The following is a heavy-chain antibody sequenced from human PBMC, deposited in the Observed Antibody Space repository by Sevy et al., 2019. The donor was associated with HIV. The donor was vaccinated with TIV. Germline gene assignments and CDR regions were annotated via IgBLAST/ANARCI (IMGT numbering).Heavy chain of an antibody. CDR3: ARYRGYSYGSDYYYYYMDV. Sequence: GGSLRLSCAASGFTFSSYSMNWVRQAPGKGLEWVSYISSSSSTIYYANSVKGRFTISRDNAKNSLYLQMNSLRAEDTAVYYCARYRGYSYGSDYYYYYMDVWGKGTTVTVSS. J-gene: IGHJ6*03. V-gene: IGHV3-48*01. CDR2: ISSSSSTI. CDR1: GFTFSSYS. D-gene: IGHD5-18*01.